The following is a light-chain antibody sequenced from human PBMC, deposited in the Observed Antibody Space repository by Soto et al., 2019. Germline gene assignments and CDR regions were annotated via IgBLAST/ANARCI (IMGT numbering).Light chain of an antibody. J-gene: IGKJ2*01. CDR1: QSISSY. V-gene: IGKV1-39*01. Sequence: DIQMTQSPSSLSASVGDRVTITCRASQSISSYLNWYQQKPGKAPKLLIYAASSLQSGVPSRFRGSGSGTDFTLTISSLQPEDFATYYCQQSYSTPPAFGQGTKLEI. CDR2: AAS. CDR3: QQSYSTPPA.